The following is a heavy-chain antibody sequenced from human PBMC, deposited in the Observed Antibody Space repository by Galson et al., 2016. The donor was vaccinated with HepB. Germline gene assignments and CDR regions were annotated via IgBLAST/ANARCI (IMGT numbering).Heavy chain of an antibody. CDR2: VSGSGRST. CDR1: GFTFSSFA. V-gene: IGHV3-23*01. CDR3: AKHVSSGTYYDY. J-gene: IGHJ4*02. D-gene: IGHD1-26*01. Sequence: SLRLSCAASGFTFSSFAMTWVRQAPGKGLEWVSAVSGSGRSTYYADSVKGRFTISRDNSKHTLNMQMNSLSVEDTAVYYSAKHVSSGTYYDYWGQGTLVTVSS.